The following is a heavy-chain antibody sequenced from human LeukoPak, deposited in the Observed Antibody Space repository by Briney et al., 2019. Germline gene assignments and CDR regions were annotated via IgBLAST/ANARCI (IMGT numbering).Heavy chain of an antibody. CDR2: IHASGSS. Sequence: PSETLSLTCTVSGGSISSGSYYWSWIRQPAGQGLEWIGRIHASGSSNYNPSLKSRVRLSVDTSKNQFSLELTSVTAENTAVYYCARYERLSWFDPWGQGALVTVSS. CDR3: ARYERLSWFDP. D-gene: IGHD3-16*01. J-gene: IGHJ5*02. CDR1: GGSISSGSYY. V-gene: IGHV4-61*02.